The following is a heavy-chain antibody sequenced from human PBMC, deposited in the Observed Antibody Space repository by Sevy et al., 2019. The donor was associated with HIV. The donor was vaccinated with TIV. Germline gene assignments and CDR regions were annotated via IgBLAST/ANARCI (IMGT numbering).Heavy chain of an antibody. CDR2: ISSSNGYI. Sequence: GGSLRLSCAASGFTFSTYSMNWVRQAPGKGLEWVSTISSSNGYIYYADSVKGRFTISRDNAKKSLYLQMNSLRAEDTAIYYGERGTGTEALDDFDIWGQGTMVTVSS. CDR1: GFTFSTYS. CDR3: ERGTGTEALDDFDI. D-gene: IGHD1-1*01. J-gene: IGHJ3*02. V-gene: IGHV3-21*01.